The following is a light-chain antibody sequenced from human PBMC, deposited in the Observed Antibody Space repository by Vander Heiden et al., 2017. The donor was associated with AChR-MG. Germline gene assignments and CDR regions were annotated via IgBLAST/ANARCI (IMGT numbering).Light chain of an antibody. CDR2: QAI. J-gene: IGLJ3*02. CDR1: TGAVTSGHS. V-gene: IGLV7-46*01. Sequence: QPVVTQAPSVTVSPGGTVTPHRRSSTGAVTSGHSLHRFQQQPGQAPKPLIHQAINNACWPPARFSGSLRGGTAALTLSGAQPEDEAYYYCLLSYSGVGEVFGGGTKLTVL. CDR3: LLSYSGVGEV.